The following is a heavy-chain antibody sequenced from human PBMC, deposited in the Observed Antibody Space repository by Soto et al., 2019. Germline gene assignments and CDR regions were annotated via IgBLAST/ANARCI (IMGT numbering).Heavy chain of an antibody. Sequence: QVQLVQSGAEVKKPGASVKVSCKASGYTFTSYGISWVRQAPGQGLEWMGWISAYNGNTNYAQKLQGRVTMTTDTSASTAYMEPRSLRSDDTAVYYCARVWDYDSSGYYSPSDYWGQGTLVTVSS. V-gene: IGHV1-18*01. D-gene: IGHD3-22*01. CDR3: ARVWDYDSSGYYSPSDY. CDR2: ISAYNGNT. J-gene: IGHJ4*02. CDR1: GYTFTSYG.